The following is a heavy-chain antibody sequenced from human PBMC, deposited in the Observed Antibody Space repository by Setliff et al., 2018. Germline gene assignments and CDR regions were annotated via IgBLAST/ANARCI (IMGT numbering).Heavy chain of an antibody. CDR3: AHSTTFDLHHDY. D-gene: IGHD3-9*01. V-gene: IGHV4-4*09. Sequence: SETLSLTCRVSGGSVSTFYWTWIRQPPGKGLEWIGYIFTSGSTQYNPSLKSRATISRDTSSNQFSLKLFSVTAADTAVYYCAHSTTFDLHHDYWGQGALVAVSS. CDR2: IFTSGST. J-gene: IGHJ4*02. CDR1: GGSVSTFY.